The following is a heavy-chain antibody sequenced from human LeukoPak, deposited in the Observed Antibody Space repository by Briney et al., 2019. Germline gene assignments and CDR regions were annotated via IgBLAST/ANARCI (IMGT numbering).Heavy chain of an antibody. CDR1: GYSIISGYY. D-gene: IGHD3-22*01. Sequence: PSETLSLTCAVSGYSIISGYYWGWIRQPPGKGLEWIGSIYHSGSTYYNPSLKSRVTISVDTSKNQFSLKLSSVTAADTAVYYCARDTSGYYSPFGYWGQGTLVTVSS. V-gene: IGHV4-38-2*02. CDR3: ARDTSGYYSPFGY. CDR2: IYHSGST. J-gene: IGHJ4*02.